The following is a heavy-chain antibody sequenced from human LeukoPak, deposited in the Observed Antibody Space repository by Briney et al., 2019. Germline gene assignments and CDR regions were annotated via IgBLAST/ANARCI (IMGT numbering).Heavy chain of an antibody. D-gene: IGHD1-1*01. CDR3: AREHRGPWT. J-gene: IGHJ5*02. CDR2: INPNSGGT. Sequence: GASVKVSCKTSGLTFSGYFMHWVRQAPGQGLEWMGWINPNSGGTNYAQKFQGRVTMTRDTSISTAYMELSRLRSDDTAVYYCAREHRGPWTWGQGTLVTVSS. V-gene: IGHV1-2*02. CDR1: GLTFSGYF.